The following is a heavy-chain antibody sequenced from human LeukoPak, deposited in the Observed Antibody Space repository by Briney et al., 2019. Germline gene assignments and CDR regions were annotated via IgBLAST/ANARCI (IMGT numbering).Heavy chain of an antibody. Sequence: LETLSLTCTVSGGSISSYYWNWIRQPPGKGLEWIGYIYYSGSTNYNPSLKSRVTISVDTSKNQFSLKLSSVTAADTAVYYCATGIAAALPFDYWGQGTLVTVSS. J-gene: IGHJ4*02. V-gene: IGHV4-59*01. CDR1: GGSISSYY. D-gene: IGHD6-13*01. CDR2: IYYSGST. CDR3: ATGIAAALPFDY.